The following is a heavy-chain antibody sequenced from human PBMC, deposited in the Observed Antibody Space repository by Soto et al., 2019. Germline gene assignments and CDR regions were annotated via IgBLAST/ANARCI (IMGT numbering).Heavy chain of an antibody. D-gene: IGHD5-12*01. J-gene: IGHJ3*02. CDR3: ARRMRSGYSGYGKVRSAFDI. V-gene: IGHV4-34*01. Sequence: SETLSLTCAVYGGSFSGYYWSWIRQPPGKGLEWIGEINHSGSTNYNPSLKSRVTISVDTSKNQFSLKLSSVTAADTAVYYCARRMRSGYSGYGKVRSAFDIWGQGTMVTVS. CDR2: INHSGST. CDR1: GGSFSGYY.